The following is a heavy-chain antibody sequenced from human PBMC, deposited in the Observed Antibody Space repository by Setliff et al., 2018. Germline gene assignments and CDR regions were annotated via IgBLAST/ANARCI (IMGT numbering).Heavy chain of an antibody. D-gene: IGHD1-26*01. V-gene: IGHV4-59*04. Sequence: SETLSLTCKVSGDSMIGYYWSWIRQPPGKGLDWIGYVYSGGSPNYSPSFKSRVTMSIDTSKNQFSLKLKSVTAADTALYFCARDNPILGATDYWGQGALVTVSS. CDR2: VYSGGSP. CDR1: GDSMIGYY. J-gene: IGHJ4*02. CDR3: ARDNPILGATDY.